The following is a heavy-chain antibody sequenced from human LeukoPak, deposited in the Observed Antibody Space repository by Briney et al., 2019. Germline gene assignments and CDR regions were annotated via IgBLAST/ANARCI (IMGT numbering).Heavy chain of an antibody. CDR1: GFTFNTYE. CDR2: VSSSGTTM. Sequence: GGSLRLSCAASGFTFNTYEMSWLRQAPEKGLEWVSCVSSSGTTMYHADSVKGRFTISRDNAKNSLYLQMNSLRAEDTAVYYCARRYCSSASCLFDYWGQGTLVTVSS. V-gene: IGHV3-48*03. J-gene: IGHJ4*02. D-gene: IGHD2-2*01. CDR3: ARRYCSSASCLFDY.